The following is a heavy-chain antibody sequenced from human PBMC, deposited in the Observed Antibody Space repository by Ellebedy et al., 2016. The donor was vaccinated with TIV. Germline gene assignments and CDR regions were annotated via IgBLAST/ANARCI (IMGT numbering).Heavy chain of an antibody. CDR2: ISGSGGST. CDR3: AREAGTSGWYSGFQH. V-gene: IGHV3-23*01. Sequence: GESLKISCAASGFTFSSYWMHWVRQAPGKGLEWVSAISGSGGSTYYADSVKGRFTISRNDSKNTLYLQMNSLRAEDTANYYCAREAGTSGWYSGFQHWGQGTLVTVSS. J-gene: IGHJ1*01. CDR1: GFTFSSYW. D-gene: IGHD6-19*01.